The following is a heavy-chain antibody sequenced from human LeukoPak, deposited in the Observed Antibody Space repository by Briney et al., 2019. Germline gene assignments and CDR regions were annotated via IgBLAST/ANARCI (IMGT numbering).Heavy chain of an antibody. J-gene: IGHJ5*02. Sequence: GESLKISCKGSGYSFTSYWIGWVRQMPGKGLEWMGIIYPGDSDTRYSPSFQGQVTISADKSISTAYLQWSSLKASDTAMYYCARRRIAARRDHNWFDPWGQGTLVTVFS. CDR3: ARRRIAARRDHNWFDP. CDR1: GYSFTSYW. CDR2: IYPGDSDT. D-gene: IGHD6-6*01. V-gene: IGHV5-51*01.